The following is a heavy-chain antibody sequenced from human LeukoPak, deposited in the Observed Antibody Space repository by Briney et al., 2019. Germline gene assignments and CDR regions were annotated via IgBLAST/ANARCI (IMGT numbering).Heavy chain of an antibody. CDR1: DYTFTRYG. CDR2: ISGSNGNT. J-gene: IGHJ5*02. CDR3: AREAGANWFDP. Sequence: ASVRVSCKASDYTFTRYGISWVRQAPGQGLEWMGWISGSNGNTNYAQKTQDRVTFTTDTSTSTAYMELRSLRFDDTAVYYCAREAGANWFDPWGQGTLVTVSS. V-gene: IGHV1-18*01. D-gene: IGHD6-19*01.